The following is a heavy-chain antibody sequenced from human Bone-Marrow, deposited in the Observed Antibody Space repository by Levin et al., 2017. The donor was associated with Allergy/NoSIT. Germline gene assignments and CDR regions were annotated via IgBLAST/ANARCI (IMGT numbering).Heavy chain of an antibody. V-gene: IGHV3-15*01. CDR1: GFSFSNTW. D-gene: IGHD2-21*01. J-gene: IGHJ1*01. Sequence: GESLKISCAASGFSFSNTWMSWVRQAPGQGLEWLGRIMSNKDGGTTDYATPVKGRFIISRDDSKNTLYLQINSLKTEDTGVFYCTTDGIGIRFWGQGTLVTVSS. CDR2: IMSNKDGGTT. CDR3: TTDGIGIRF.